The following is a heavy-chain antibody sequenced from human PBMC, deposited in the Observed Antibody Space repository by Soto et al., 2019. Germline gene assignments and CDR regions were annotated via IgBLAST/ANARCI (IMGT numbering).Heavy chain of an antibody. CDR2: INPSGGRT. J-gene: IGHJ5*02. CDR3: ARVQQWLVGYNWFDP. D-gene: IGHD6-19*01. V-gene: IGHV1-46*01. CDR1: GYTFINSY. Sequence: GASVKVSCKASGYTFINSYMQWVRQAPGQGLEWMAMINPSGGRTVYAQKFQGRVTVTRDTSTSTVYMELSSLRSEDTAVYYCARVQQWLVGYNWFDPWSQGTLVTVSS.